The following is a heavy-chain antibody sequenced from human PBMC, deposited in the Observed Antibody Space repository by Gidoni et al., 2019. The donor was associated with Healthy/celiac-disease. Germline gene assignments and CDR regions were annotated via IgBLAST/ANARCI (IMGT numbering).Heavy chain of an antibody. V-gene: IGHV4-39*02. CDR1: GGSISSSSYY. Sequence: QLQLQESGPGLVKPSETLSLTCTVSGGSISSSSYYWGWIRQPPGKGLEWIGSIYYSGSTYYNPSLKSRVTISVDTSKNQFSLKLSSVTAADTAVYYCAREPPTIAARPGGWFDPWGQGTLVTVSS. J-gene: IGHJ5*02. CDR3: AREPPTIAARPGGWFDP. CDR2: IYYSGST. D-gene: IGHD6-6*01.